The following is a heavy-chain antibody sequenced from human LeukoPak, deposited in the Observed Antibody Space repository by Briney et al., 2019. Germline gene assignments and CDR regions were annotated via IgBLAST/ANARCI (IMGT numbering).Heavy chain of an antibody. CDR1: GGSISSYY. Sequence: PSETLSLTCTVSGGSISSYYWSWIWQPAGKGLEWIGRIYTSGSTNYNPSLKSRVTMSVDTSKNQFSLKLSSVTAADTAVYYCARDWRRGGTIVGAAYSWFDPWGQGTLVTVSS. J-gene: IGHJ5*02. CDR3: ARDWRRGGTIVGAAYSWFDP. D-gene: IGHD1-26*01. CDR2: IYTSGST. V-gene: IGHV4-4*07.